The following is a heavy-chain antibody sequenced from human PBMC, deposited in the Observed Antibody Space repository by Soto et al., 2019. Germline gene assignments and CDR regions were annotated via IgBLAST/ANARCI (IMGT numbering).Heavy chain of an antibody. CDR1: GGTFSSYA. CDR2: IIPIFGTA. J-gene: IGHJ6*02. CDR3: AREWNTAMVPLGGMDV. Sequence: ASVKVSCKASGGTFSSYAISWVRQAPGQGLEWTGGIIPIFGTANYAQKFQGRVTITADKSTSTAYMELSSLRSEDTAVYYCAREWNTAMVPLGGMDVWGQGTTVTVSS. D-gene: IGHD5-18*01. V-gene: IGHV1-69*06.